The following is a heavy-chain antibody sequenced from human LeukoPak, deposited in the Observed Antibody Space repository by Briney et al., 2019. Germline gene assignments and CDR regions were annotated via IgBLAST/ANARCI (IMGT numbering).Heavy chain of an antibody. CDR1: GFTFSSYG. CDR2: IRFDGSHV. J-gene: IGHJ4*02. Sequence: RSLRLSCAASGFTFSSYGMHWVRQSPGKGLEWVAVIRFDGSHVYYGDSVKGRFTISRDNSKKTLFLQMDSLRAEDTAVYYCARWDISAADIDYWGQGTLVTVSA. V-gene: IGHV3-33*01. CDR3: ARWDISAADIDY. D-gene: IGHD6-13*01.